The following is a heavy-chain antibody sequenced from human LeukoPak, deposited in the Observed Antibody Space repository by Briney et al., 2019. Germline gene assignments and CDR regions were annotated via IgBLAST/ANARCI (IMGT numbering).Heavy chain of an antibody. J-gene: IGHJ4*02. D-gene: IGHD1-26*01. Sequence: GASVKVSCKASGYTFTGHNMHWVRQAPGQGLEWMGIINPSDGDTSYARKFQGRVTMTMDTATSTVYMELSSLRSEDTAVYYCARDSATWAWDYWGQGTLVTVSS. CDR2: INPSDGDT. CDR1: GYTFTGHN. CDR3: ARDSATWAWDY. V-gene: IGHV1-46*01.